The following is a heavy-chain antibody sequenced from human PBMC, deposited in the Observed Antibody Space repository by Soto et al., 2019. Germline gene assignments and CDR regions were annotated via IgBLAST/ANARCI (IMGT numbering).Heavy chain of an antibody. CDR1: GDSVSSNSAA. CDR2: TYYRSKWYS. D-gene: IGHD1-1*01. Sequence: SQTLSLTCDISGDSVSSNSAAWNWIRQTPSRGLEWLGRTYYRSKWYSNYAISVKSRVTVNPDTFRNQFSLQLNSVTPEDTAVYYCARGSWDDVSGHYYMDVWGKGTTVTVSS. V-gene: IGHV6-1*01. J-gene: IGHJ6*03. CDR3: ARGSWDDVSGHYYMDV.